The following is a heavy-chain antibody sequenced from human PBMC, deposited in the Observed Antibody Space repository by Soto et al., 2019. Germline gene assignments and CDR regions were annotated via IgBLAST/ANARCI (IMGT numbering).Heavy chain of an antibody. Sequence: QVQLVQSGAEVKKPGASVKVSCKASGYIFTRYTIHWVRQAPGQSLEWMGWINGGSGNTQYSQHFQGRVTISRDTSGNLAYMELSSLSCEDTAVYYCAKGPGSTVFRVVKEAFDYWGQGTLVTVSS. CDR2: INGGSGNT. CDR3: AKGPGSTVFRVVKEAFDY. V-gene: IGHV1-3*01. J-gene: IGHJ4*02. CDR1: GYIFTRYT. D-gene: IGHD3-3*01.